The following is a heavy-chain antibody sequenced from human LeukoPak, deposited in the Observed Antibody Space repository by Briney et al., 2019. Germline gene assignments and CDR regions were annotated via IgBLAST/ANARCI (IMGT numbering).Heavy chain of an antibody. Sequence: PSETLSLTCSVSGGSIRHYYGNWIRQAAGKGLEWIGRVYYSWTTNYNPSLNSRVTMSVDTSKNQLSLKLSSVTAPDTAIHYCARGHQGSTPHDAFDIWGRGTAVTVSS. CDR2: VYYSWTT. V-gene: IGHV4-4*07. J-gene: IGHJ3*02. CDR3: ARGHQGSTPHDAFDI. D-gene: IGHD5/OR15-5a*01. CDR1: GGSIRHYY.